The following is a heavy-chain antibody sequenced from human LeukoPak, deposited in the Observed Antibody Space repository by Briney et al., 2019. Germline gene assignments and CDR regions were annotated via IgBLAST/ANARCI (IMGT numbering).Heavy chain of an antibody. Sequence: GGSLRLSCAASGFTFSSYNMNWVRQPPGKGLEWLSYISFIGSTIYYADSVKGRFTISRDNAKSSPYLQMNSLRAEDTAVYYCASSTGRTTNFDYWGQGTLVTVSS. CDR1: GFTFSSYN. CDR3: ASSTGRTTNFDY. J-gene: IGHJ4*02. D-gene: IGHD1-7*01. CDR2: ISFIGSTI. V-gene: IGHV3-48*03.